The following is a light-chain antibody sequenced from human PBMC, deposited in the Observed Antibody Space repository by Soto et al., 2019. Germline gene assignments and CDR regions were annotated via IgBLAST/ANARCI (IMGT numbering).Light chain of an antibody. J-gene: IGKJ4*01. CDR3: QQYHTYPPT. CDR2: AAS. CDR1: QDISNF. Sequence: DIQMTQSPSSLTAFVGDRVTITCRASQDISNFLAWYQQKPGKAPESLIFAASSLQSGVPSQFSGSGSGTDFTLTISSLQPEDFATYYCQQYHTYPPTFGGGTKVDIK. V-gene: IGKV1-16*02.